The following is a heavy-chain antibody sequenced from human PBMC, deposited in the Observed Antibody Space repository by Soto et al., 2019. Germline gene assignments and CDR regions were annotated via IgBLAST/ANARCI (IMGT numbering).Heavy chain of an antibody. D-gene: IGHD2-15*01. J-gene: IGHJ5*02. CDR3: ARDGFCSGGTCRIGNWFDP. CDR1: GGSFSGYY. V-gene: IGHV4-34*01. Sequence: SETLSLTCAVYGGSFSGYYWTWIRQSPGKGLEWIGSVNHRGSTNYNVSLQSRVTISVDTSQNQFSLKLDSVTAADTAVYYCARDGFCSGGTCRIGNWFDPWGQGTQVTVSS. CDR2: VNHRGST.